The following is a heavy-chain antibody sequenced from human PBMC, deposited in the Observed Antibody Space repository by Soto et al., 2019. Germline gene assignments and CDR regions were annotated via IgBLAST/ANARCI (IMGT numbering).Heavy chain of an antibody. J-gene: IGHJ1*01. CDR3: AREENCSDGICYSEYFQR. CDR2: VNPSGGST. Sequence: QVQLVQSGAEVKKPGASVKVSCKASGYIFTAYSMHWVRQAPGQGLEWMGVVNPSGGSTNNAQKFQSRITMTRDTSTSTVYMDLSSLTSEDTAVYYCAREENCSDGICYSEYFQRWGQGTLVTVSS. V-gene: IGHV1-46*01. D-gene: IGHD2-15*01. CDR1: GYIFTAYS.